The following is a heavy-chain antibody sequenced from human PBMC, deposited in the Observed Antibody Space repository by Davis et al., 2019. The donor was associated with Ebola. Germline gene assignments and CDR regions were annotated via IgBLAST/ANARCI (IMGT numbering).Heavy chain of an antibody. Sequence: ASVKVSCKASGYRFTSYYMHWVRQAPGQGLEWMGIINPITGGTSYAQNFQVRVNMTRDTSTSTVYMEVSSLRSEDTAVYYCAREGGRYYDSSGYVFDIWGQGTMVKVSS. CDR1: GYRFTSYY. V-gene: IGHV1-46*01. CDR3: AREGGRYYDSSGYVFDI. D-gene: IGHD3-22*01. CDR2: INPITGGT. J-gene: IGHJ3*02.